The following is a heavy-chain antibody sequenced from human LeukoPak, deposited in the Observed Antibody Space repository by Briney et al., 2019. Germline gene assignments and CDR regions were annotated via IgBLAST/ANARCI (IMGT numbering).Heavy chain of an antibody. J-gene: IGHJ4*02. CDR3: ARDRVGAMYFYY. CDR2: ILNDGSQE. Sequence: GRSLRLSCAASGFTFSSYGMHWIRQAPGKGLEWVAAILNDGSQEKYADSVKGRFTITRDNSKNTLYLQMNSLRAEDTAVYYCARDRVGAMYFYYWGQGTLVTVSS. D-gene: IGHD1-26*01. CDR1: GFTFSSYG. V-gene: IGHV3-33*01.